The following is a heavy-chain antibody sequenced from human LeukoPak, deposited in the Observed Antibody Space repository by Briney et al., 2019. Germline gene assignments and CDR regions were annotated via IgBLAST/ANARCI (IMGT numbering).Heavy chain of an antibody. J-gene: IGHJ1*01. CDR1: GFTFSSYA. Sequence: PGGSLRLSCAASGFTFSSYAMHWVRQAPGKGLEWVAVISYDGSNKYYADSVKAGISISRDNSKNTLYLQMNSLRAEDTAVYYCARDRSEEIVVVPAAHTGGYFQHWGQGTLVTVSS. D-gene: IGHD2-2*01. CDR3: ARDRSEEIVVVPAAHTGGYFQH. CDR2: ISYDGSNK. V-gene: IGHV3-30-3*01.